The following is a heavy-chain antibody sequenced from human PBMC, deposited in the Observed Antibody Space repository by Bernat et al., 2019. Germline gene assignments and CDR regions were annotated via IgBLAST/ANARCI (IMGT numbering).Heavy chain of an antibody. V-gene: IGHV3-66*01. D-gene: IGHD2-21*01. CDR2: IYGGGNT. CDR1: GFTVSNNH. J-gene: IGHJ4*02. CDR3: MGFGGNSV. Sequence: QLVESGGGLVQTGGSLRLSCAASGFTVSNNHVGWVRQSPGKGLECVSIIYGGGNTYFADSVEARITISRDNPKNTVYLQMNNLRAEDTAVYYCMGFGGNSVWGQGTLVTVSS.